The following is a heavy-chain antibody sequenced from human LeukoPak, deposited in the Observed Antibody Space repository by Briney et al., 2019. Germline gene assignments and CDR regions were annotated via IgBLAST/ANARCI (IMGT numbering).Heavy chain of an antibody. J-gene: IGHJ3*02. Sequence: GASVKVSCKASGYSFTDFYIHWLRQAPGQGLEWMGWINPNSGGTKYAQKFQGRVTMTRDTSISTAYMELSRLRSDDTAVYYCARDMKQSRAAFDIWGQGTMVTVSS. V-gene: IGHV1-2*02. CDR2: INPNSGGT. CDR3: ARDMKQSRAAFDI. D-gene: IGHD6-19*01. CDR1: GYSFTDFY.